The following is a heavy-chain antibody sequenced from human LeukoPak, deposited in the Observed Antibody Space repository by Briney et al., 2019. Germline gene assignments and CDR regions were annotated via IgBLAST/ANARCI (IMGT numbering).Heavy chain of an antibody. D-gene: IGHD2-15*01. CDR2: IYHTGNT. CDR3: ASWYYGCSGGSCYPY. CDR1: GGSVSSSNW. Sequence: SETLSITCAVSGGSVSSSNWWSWVRQPPGKGLEWIGEIYHTGNTNYNPSLKSRVTMSVDTSKNQFSLKLSSVTAADTAVYYCASWYYGCSGGSCYPYWGQGTLVTVSS. J-gene: IGHJ4*02. V-gene: IGHV4-4*02.